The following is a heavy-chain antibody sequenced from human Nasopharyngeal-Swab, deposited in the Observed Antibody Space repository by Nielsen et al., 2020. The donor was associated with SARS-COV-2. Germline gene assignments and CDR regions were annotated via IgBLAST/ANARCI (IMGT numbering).Heavy chain of an antibody. Sequence: SLKISCVASGFPFDDYAMHWVRQAPGKGLEWVSGITSSGGSLGYADSVKGRFTISRDNAKNSLYLQVDSLRPDDTALYFCARKFSSSSALDYWGQGTPVTVSS. V-gene: IGHV3-9*01. D-gene: IGHD6-6*01. CDR1: GFPFDDYA. CDR3: ARKFSSSSALDY. CDR2: ITSSGGSL. J-gene: IGHJ4*02.